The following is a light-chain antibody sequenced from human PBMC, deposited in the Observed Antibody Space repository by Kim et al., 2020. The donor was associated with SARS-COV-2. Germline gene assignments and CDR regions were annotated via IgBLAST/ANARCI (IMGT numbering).Light chain of an antibody. V-gene: IGKV1-39*01. J-gene: IGKJ2*03. CDR1: QSISTY. CDR3: QQSYSTRYS. Sequence: DIQMTQSPSSLSASVGDRVTITCRASQSISTYLNWYQQKPGQAPKVLIYAASTLQSGVPSRFSGSGSGTDFTLTITSLQPEDFAIYYCQQSYSTRYSFGQGTKLEI. CDR2: AAS.